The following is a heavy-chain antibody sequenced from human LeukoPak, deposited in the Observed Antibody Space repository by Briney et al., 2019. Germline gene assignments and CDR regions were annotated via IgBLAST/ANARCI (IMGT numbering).Heavy chain of an antibody. D-gene: IGHD6-19*01. V-gene: IGHV3-30-3*01. CDR2: ISYDGSNK. CDR1: GFTFSSYA. Sequence: GGSLRLSCAASGFTFSSYAMHWVRQAPGKGLEWVAVISYDGSNKYYADSVKGRFTISRDNSKNTLYLQMNSLRAEDTAVYYCARGIAVAGTFGWFAPWGQGTLVTVSS. CDR3: ARGIAVAGTFGWFAP. J-gene: IGHJ5*02.